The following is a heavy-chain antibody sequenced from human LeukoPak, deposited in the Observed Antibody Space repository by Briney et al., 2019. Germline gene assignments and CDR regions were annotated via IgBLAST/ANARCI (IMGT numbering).Heavy chain of an antibody. CDR3: ASGKYFYDDPASLNRAFRTALDL. D-gene: IGHD3-16*01. Sequence: SETLSLTCSVSGDSTAGRHWSWIRQSPGKGLEWLGLVYKSGDINYHPSFRSRLTVSLDRSKTQVSLRLRSVTAADTAVYYCASGKYFYDDPASLNRAFRTALDLWARGTMVIVSS. J-gene: IGHJ3*01. V-gene: IGHV4-59*11. CDR2: VYKSGDI. CDR1: GDSTAGRH.